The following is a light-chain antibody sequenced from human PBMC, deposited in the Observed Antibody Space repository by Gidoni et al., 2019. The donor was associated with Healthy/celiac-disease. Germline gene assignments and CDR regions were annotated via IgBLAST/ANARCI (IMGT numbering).Light chain of an antibody. V-gene: IGLV1-47*01. J-gene: IGLJ3*02. CDR1: ISNLGSNY. CDR2: RNN. CDR3: AAWDDSLSAQV. Sequence: QSVLTHPLTPSGSPVQRVTISCSGSISNLGSNYVYWSQQLPGTAPKLLISRNNQRPPGVPDRFSGSKSGTSASLAISGLRSEDEADYYCAAWDDSLSAQVFGGGTKLTVL.